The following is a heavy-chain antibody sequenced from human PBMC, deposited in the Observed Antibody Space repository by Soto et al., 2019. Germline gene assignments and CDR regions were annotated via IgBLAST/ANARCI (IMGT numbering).Heavy chain of an antibody. CDR2: MSGSGSTI. J-gene: IGHJ3*01. CDR1: GFTFSDYH. CDR3: ARDPAYCGGDCLGAFDL. V-gene: IGHV3-11*01. D-gene: IGHD2-21*02. Sequence: GSLRLSCVVSGFTFSDYHMSWVRQAPGSGPEWITDMSGSGSTIFYAEAVKGRFSISRDNAKNSLYLQMNSLRDEDTALYFCARDPAYCGGDCLGAFDLWGPGTMVTVSS.